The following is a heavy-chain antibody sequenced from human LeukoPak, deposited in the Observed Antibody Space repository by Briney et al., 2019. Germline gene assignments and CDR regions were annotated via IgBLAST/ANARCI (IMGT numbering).Heavy chain of an antibody. D-gene: IGHD3-10*02. CDR3: ARAVFPSFDY. J-gene: IGHJ4*02. Sequence: SETLSLTCAVYGGSFSGYYWSWIRQPPGKGLEWIGEINHSGSTNYNPSLKSRVTISVDTPKNQFSLKLSSVTAADTAVYYCARAVFPSFDYWGQGTLVTVSS. CDR2: INHSGST. CDR1: GGSFSGYY. V-gene: IGHV4-34*01.